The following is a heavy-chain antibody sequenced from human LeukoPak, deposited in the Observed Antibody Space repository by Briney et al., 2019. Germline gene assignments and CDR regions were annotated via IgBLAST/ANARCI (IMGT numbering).Heavy chain of an antibody. CDR2: INWNGGST. CDR3: ARAVWDSSGHLFDY. Sequence: GGSLRLSCAASGFTFDDYGMSWVRQAPGKGLEWVSGINWNGGSTGYADSVKGRFTIYRDNAKKSLYLQLNSLRAEDTAVYYCARAVWDSSGHLFDYWGQGTLVTVSS. J-gene: IGHJ4*02. D-gene: IGHD3-22*01. CDR1: GFTFDDYG. V-gene: IGHV3-20*04.